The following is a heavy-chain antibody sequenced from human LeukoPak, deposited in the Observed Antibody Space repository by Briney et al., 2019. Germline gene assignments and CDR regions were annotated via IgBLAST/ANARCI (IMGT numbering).Heavy chain of an antibody. CDR1: GFTLSFYA. CDR3: VKTMVTFGGLILTEPVDI. J-gene: IGHJ3*02. D-gene: IGHD3-16*01. Sequence: GGSLRLSCSGSGFTLSFYAMHWVRQAPGKGLEYVSTISSNGDSTQYADSVKGRFSISRDNSKNTLYLQMSSLKAEDTAVYYCVKTMVTFGGLILTEPVDIWGQGTMFTASS. CDR2: ISSNGDST. V-gene: IGHV3-64D*08.